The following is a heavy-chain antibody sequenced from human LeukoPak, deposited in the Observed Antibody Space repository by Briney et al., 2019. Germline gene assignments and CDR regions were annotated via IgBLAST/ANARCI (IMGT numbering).Heavy chain of an antibody. V-gene: IGHV1-69*13. CDR1: GGTFSSYA. Sequence: SVNVSCKASGGTFSSYAISWVRQAPGQGLEWMGGIIPIFGTANYAQKFQGRVTITADESTSTAYMELSSLRSEDTAVYYCARDAPDILTGYYIHSYYFGYWGQGTLVTVSS. CDR3: ARDAPDILTGYYIHSYYFGY. CDR2: IIPIFGTA. J-gene: IGHJ4*02. D-gene: IGHD3-9*01.